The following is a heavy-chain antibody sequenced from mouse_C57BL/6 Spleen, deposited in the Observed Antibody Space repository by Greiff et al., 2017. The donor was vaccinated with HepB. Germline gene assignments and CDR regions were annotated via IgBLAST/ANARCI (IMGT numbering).Heavy chain of an antibody. V-gene: IGHV1-15*01. Sequence: QVQLKESGAELVRPGASVTLSCKASGYTFTDYEMHWVKQTPVHGLEWIGAIDPETGGTAYNQKFKGKAILTADKSSSTAYMELRSLTSEDSAVYYCTRYDGYYAMDYWGQGTSVTVSS. CDR1: GYTFTDYE. D-gene: IGHD2-3*01. CDR3: TRYDGYYAMDY. J-gene: IGHJ4*01. CDR2: IDPETGGT.